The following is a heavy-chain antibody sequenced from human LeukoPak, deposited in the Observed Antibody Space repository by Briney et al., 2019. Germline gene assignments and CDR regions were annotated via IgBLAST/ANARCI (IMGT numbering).Heavy chain of an antibody. CDR2: IRSKAYGGTT. Sequence: GGSLRLSCTASGFTFGDYAMSWVRQAPGKGLEWVGFIRSKAYGGTTEYAASVKGRFTISRDDSKSIAYLQMNSLKTEDTAVYYCTSGSYGYYFDYWGQGTPVTVSS. CDR1: GFTFGDYA. J-gene: IGHJ4*02. CDR3: TSGSYGYYFDY. V-gene: IGHV3-49*04. D-gene: IGHD1-26*01.